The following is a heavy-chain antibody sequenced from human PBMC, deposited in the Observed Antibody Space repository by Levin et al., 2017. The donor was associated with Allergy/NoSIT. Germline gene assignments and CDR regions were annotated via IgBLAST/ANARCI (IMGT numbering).Heavy chain of an antibody. Sequence: GESLKISCAASGFTFSSYAMSWVRQAPGKGLEWVSAISGSGGSTYYADSVKGRFTISRDNSKNTLYLQMNSLRAEDTAVYYCAKDLGSSEDYWGQGTLVTVSS. D-gene: IGHD6-6*01. V-gene: IGHV3-23*01. CDR1: GFTFSSYA. CDR3: AKDLGSSEDY. CDR2: ISGSGGST. J-gene: IGHJ4*02.